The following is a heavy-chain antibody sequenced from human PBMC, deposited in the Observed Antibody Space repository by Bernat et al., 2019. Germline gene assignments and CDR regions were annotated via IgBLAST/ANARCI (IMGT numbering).Heavy chain of an antibody. CDR2: ISGGGGTT. D-gene: IGHD4-23*01. J-gene: IGHJ4*02. CDR3: AKQLYGGADY. CDR1: GFTFSNYA. V-gene: IGHV3-23*01. Sequence: EVQLLESGGGLVQPGGSLRLSCAASGFTFSNYAMTWVRQAPGKGLELVSGISGGGGTTSYADSVKGRFTISRDNSKNTLYLQMNSLRAEDTAIYYCAKQLYGGADYWGQGTLVTVSS.